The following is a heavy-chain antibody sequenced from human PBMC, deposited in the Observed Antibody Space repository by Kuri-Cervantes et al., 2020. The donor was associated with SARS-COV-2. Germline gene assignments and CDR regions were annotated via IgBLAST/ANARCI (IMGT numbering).Heavy chain of an antibody. Sequence: ASVKVSCKASGYTFTSYAMHWVRQAPGQRLEWMGWINAGNGNTKYSQKFQGRVTITRDTSASTAYMELRSLRSDDTAVYYCARGVGKWTFDYWGQGTLVTVSS. CDR3: ARGVGKWTFDY. D-gene: IGHD1-1*01. CDR2: INAGNGNT. CDR1: GYTFTSYA. V-gene: IGHV1-3*01. J-gene: IGHJ4*02.